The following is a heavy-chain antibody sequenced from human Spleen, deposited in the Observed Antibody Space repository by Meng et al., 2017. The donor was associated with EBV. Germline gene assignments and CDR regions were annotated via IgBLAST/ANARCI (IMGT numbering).Heavy chain of an antibody. CDR1: GDSISPYY. V-gene: IGHV4-59*01. D-gene: IGHD3-22*01. Sequence: QVELQESGPGLVKTSETLSLTCTVSGDSISPYYWTWIRQPPGKGLEWIVYMYYSGSASYNPSLKRRVTTSVDASKNQFSLKVSSVTAADTAVYYCARGAKFDKDAFDIWGQGTVVTVSS. CDR2: MYYSGSA. J-gene: IGHJ3*02. CDR3: ARGAKFDKDAFDI.